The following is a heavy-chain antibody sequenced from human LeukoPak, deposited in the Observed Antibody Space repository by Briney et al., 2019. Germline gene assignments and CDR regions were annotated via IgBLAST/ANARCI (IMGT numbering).Heavy chain of an antibody. CDR1: GLIFSDYH. CDR3: ASLATVTTPSYYYYMDV. CDR2: INHSGST. D-gene: IGHD4-17*01. J-gene: IGHJ6*03. Sequence: GSLRLSCAASGLIFSDYHMDWVRQAPGKGLEWVGEINHSGSTNYSPSLKSRVTISVDTSNDQFSLKLSSVTAADTAVYYCASLATVTTPSYYYYMDVWGKGTTVTISS. V-gene: IGHV4-34*01.